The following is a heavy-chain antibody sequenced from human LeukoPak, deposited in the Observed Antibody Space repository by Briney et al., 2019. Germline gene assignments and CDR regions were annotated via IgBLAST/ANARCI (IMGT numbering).Heavy chain of an antibody. CDR1: GFTFSSYG. J-gene: IGHJ4*02. CDR2: IRYDATNK. Sequence: QPGGSLRLSCAASGFTFSSYGMYWVRQAPGKGLEWVAYIRYDATNKFYVDSVKGRFTISRDNSKNTLYLQMNSLRAEDAALYYCAKPLGGNYPQPFDYWGQGTLVTVSS. CDR3: AKPLGGNYPQPFDY. D-gene: IGHD1-26*01. V-gene: IGHV3-30*02.